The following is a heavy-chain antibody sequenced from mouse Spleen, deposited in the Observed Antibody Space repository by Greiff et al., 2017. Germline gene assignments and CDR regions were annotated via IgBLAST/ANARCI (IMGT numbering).Heavy chain of an antibody. D-gene: IGHD2-1*01. J-gene: IGHJ3*01. Sequence: VQLKESGAELVKPGASVKLSCTASGFNIKDTYMHWVKQRPEQGLEWIGRIDPANGNTKYDPKFQGKATITADTSSNTAYLQLSSLTSEDTAVYYCASPYGNSFAYWGQGTLVTVSA. CDR2: IDPANGNT. CDR3: ASPYGNSFAY. V-gene: IGHV14-3*02. CDR1: GFNIKDTY.